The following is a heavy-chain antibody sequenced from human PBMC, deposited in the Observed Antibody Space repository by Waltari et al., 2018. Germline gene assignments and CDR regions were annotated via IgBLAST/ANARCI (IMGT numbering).Heavy chain of an antibody. CDR2: IKQDGSEK. D-gene: IGHD1-1*01. CDR1: GLTFVSYW. V-gene: IGHV3-7*04. CDR3: ARGVGNY. Sequence: EVQLVDSGRGLVQPGGSLRLSYAASGLTFVSYWMSWVRQAQGKGLEWVANIKQDGSEKYYVDSVKGRFTISRDNAKNSLYLQMNSLRAEDTAVYYCARGVGNYWGQGTLVTVSS. J-gene: IGHJ4*02.